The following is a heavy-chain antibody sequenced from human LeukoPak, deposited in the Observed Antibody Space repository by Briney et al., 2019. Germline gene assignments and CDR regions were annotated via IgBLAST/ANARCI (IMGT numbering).Heavy chain of an antibody. CDR2: INPNSGVT. CDR1: GYTFTGYY. J-gene: IGHJ3*02. Sequence: ASVKVSCKASGYTFTGYYMHWVRQAPGQGLEWMGWINPNSGVTNYAQKFQGRVTMTTDTSIRTAYMELSRLRSADTAVYYCGGVGATKSFDIWGQGTMVTVSS. D-gene: IGHD1-26*01. V-gene: IGHV1-2*02. CDR3: GGVGATKSFDI.